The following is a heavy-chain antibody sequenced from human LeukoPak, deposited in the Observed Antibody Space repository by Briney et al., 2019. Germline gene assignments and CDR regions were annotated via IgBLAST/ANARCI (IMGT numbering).Heavy chain of an antibody. CDR2: ISGSGGNT. J-gene: IGHJ6*02. D-gene: IGHD2-21*01. Sequence: EPGGSLRLSCAASGFSFSSRAMGWVRQTPGKGLQWVSGISGSGGNTYYADSVKGRFTISRDNSKNTLYMQMNRLTAEDTAVYYCAKASCGGECYYMMDVWGQGTTVTVSS. V-gene: IGHV3-23*01. CDR3: AKASCGGECYYMMDV. CDR1: GFSFSSRA.